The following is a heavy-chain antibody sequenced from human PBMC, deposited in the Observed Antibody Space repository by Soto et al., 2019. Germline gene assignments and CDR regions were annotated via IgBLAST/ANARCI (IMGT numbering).Heavy chain of an antibody. D-gene: IGHD6-6*01. V-gene: IGHV1-2*04. CDR3: ARGRSIAARRYYYGMDV. CDR1: GYTFTGYY. CDR2: INPNSGGT. J-gene: IGHJ6*02. Sequence: QVQLVQSGAEVKKPGASVKVSCKASGYTFTGYYMHWVRQAPGQGLEWMGWINPNSGGTNYAQKFPGWVTMTRDTSISTAYLELRRLRSDDTAVYYCARGRSIAARRYYYGMDVWGQGTTVTVSS.